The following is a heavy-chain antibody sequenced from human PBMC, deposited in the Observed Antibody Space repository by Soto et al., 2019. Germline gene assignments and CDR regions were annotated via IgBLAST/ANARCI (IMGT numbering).Heavy chain of an antibody. Sequence: GGSLRLSCAASGFTFSSYAMSWVRQAPGKGLEWVSAISGSGGNTYYADSVKGRFTISRDNSKNTLYLQMNSLRVEDTAVYYCAKEGYSGHDGGGYFDYWGQGTLVTVSS. V-gene: IGHV3-23*01. D-gene: IGHD5-12*01. CDR3: AKEGYSGHDGGGYFDY. CDR1: GFTFSSYA. J-gene: IGHJ4*02. CDR2: ISGSGGNT.